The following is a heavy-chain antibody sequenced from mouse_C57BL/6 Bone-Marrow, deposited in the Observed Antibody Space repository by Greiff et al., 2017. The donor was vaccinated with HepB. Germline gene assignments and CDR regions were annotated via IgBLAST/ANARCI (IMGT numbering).Heavy chain of an antibody. Sequence: VKLKQSGAELVKPGASVKLSCKASGYTFTEYTIHWVKQRSGQGLEWIGWFYPGSGSIKYNEKFKDKATLTADKSSSTVYMELSRLTSEDSAVYFCARHGNGSYGSSWDWYFDVWGTGTTVTVSS. J-gene: IGHJ1*03. CDR3: ARHGNGSYGSSWDWYFDV. CDR1: GYTFTEYT. CDR2: FYPGSGSI. D-gene: IGHD1-1*01. V-gene: IGHV1-62-2*01.